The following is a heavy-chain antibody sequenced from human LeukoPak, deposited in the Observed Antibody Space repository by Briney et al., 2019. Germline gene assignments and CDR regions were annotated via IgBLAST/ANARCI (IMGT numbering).Heavy chain of an antibody. Sequence: ASVKVSCKTSGYTFTNYGINWVRQAAGQGLEWMGWINPISGDTGYARKFQGRLTMTRNISINTAYMELSSLRSEDSAVYYCARMNHYDSSGTDWFDPWAQGTLVTVSS. J-gene: IGHJ5*02. D-gene: IGHD3-22*01. CDR1: GYTFTNYG. CDR2: INPISGDT. V-gene: IGHV1-8*01. CDR3: ARMNHYDSSGTDWFDP.